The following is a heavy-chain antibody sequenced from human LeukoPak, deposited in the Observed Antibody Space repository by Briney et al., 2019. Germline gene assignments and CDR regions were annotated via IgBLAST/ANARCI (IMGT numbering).Heavy chain of an antibody. Sequence: SETLSLTCAVYGGSFSGYYWSWIRQPPGKGLEWIGEINHSGSTNYNPSLKSRVTISVDTSKNQFSLKLSSVTAADTAVYYCARVGYCSSTSCHTLDYYGMDVWGQGTTVTVSS. CDR3: ARVGYCSSTSCHTLDYYGMDV. CDR1: GGSFSGYY. V-gene: IGHV4-34*01. D-gene: IGHD2-2*03. J-gene: IGHJ6*02. CDR2: INHSGST.